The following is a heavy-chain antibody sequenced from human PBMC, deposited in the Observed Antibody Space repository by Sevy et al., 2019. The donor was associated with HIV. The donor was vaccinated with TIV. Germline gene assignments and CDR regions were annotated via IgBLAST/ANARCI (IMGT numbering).Heavy chain of an antibody. CDR1: GFTFSNYP. V-gene: IGHV3-30*04. D-gene: IGHD3-22*01. J-gene: IGHJ4*02. Sequence: GGSLRLSCAASGFTFSNYPMHWVRQAPGKGLEWAAVISYDGSTTYYADSLKGRFTISRDTSKSTLYLQVNSLRAEDAAVYYCARAALTSGYLYYFDYWGQGTLVTVSS. CDR2: ISYDGSTT. CDR3: ARAALTSGYLYYFDY.